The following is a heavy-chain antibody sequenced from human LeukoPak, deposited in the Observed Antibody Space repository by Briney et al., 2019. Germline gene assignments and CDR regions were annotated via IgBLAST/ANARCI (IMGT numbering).Heavy chain of an antibody. CDR3: ASGGNYYDSSGYDKYFQH. Sequence: KPSETLSLTCTVSGGSISSSSYYWGWIRQPPGKGLEWIGSIYYSGSTYYNPSLKSRVTISVDTSKNQFSLKLSSVTAADTAVYYCASGGNYYDSSGYDKYFQHWGQGTLVTVSS. V-gene: IGHV4-39*07. CDR1: GGSISSSSYY. D-gene: IGHD3-22*01. J-gene: IGHJ1*01. CDR2: IYYSGST.